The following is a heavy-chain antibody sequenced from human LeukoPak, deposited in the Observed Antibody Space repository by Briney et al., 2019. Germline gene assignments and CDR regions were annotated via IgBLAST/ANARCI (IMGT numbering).Heavy chain of an antibody. CDR1: GFTFSSYA. D-gene: IGHD6-19*01. J-gene: IGHJ3*02. CDR3: AKVRDTRDWYKDAFDI. CDR2: ITGTGGST. V-gene: IGHV3-23*01. Sequence: GGSLRLSCAASGFTFSSYAMSWVRQAPGKGLEWVSAITGTGGSTYYVASVKGRFTVSRDNSRNTLYLQMSSLRAEDSAMYYCAKVRDTRDWYKDAFDIWGQGTRVTVSS.